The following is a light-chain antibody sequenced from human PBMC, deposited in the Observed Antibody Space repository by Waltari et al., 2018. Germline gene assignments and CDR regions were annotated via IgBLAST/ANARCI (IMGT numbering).Light chain of an antibody. Sequence: QSALTQTATVSGSPGQSLTISCSGTSSDIGNYNLVSWYQQHPGKAPTLIIYDVNKRPSGVSNRFSGSKSGNTAFLTVSGLQTADEADYYCCSYAGSALSVFGGVTKLTV. CDR1: SSDIGNYNL. V-gene: IGLV2-23*02. CDR3: CSYAGSALSV. J-gene: IGLJ3*02. CDR2: DVN.